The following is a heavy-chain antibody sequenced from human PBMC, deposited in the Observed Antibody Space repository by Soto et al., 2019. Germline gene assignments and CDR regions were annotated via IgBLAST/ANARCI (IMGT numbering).Heavy chain of an antibody. V-gene: IGHV4-4*02. Sequence: PSETLSLTCAVSGCSISSSNWWSWVRQPPGKGLEWIGEIYHSGSTNYNPSLKSRVTISVDKSKNQFSLKLSSVTAADTAVYYCASGDKDSGIHLVPDASDIWGPGTRVTVAS. D-gene: IGHD1-26*01. CDR2: IYHSGST. CDR1: GCSISSSNW. CDR3: ASGDKDSGIHLVPDASDI. J-gene: IGHJ3*02.